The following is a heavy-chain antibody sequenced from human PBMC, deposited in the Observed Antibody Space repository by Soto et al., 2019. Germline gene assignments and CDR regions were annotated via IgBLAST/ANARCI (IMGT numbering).Heavy chain of an antibody. D-gene: IGHD6-13*01. CDR1: GFTFSNYG. CDR2: IKQDGSQK. J-gene: IGHJ5*02. CDR3: ARILLIEAAGAPSCFHP. V-gene: IGHV3-7*03. Sequence: LRPSCAASGFTFSNYGMSWVRPAPGKGLEWVANIKQDGSQKYYVDSVKGRFTISRDNAKNSLYLEMNSLRAEDTGVYSCARILLIEAAGAPSCFHPCGQGPLVTVS.